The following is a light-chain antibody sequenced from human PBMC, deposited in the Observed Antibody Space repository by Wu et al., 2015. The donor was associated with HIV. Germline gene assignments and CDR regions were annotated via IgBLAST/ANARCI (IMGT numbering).Light chain of an antibody. CDR3: QHYYSIPWT. V-gene: IGKV1-NL1*01. Sequence: DIQMTQSPSSLSASVGDRVTITCRASQSISSDLNWYQQKPGKAPNLLIYVASRLETGVPSRFSGSRSGTDYTLTIDSLQPEDFATYYCQHYYSIPWTFGQGTKVEI. CDR2: VAS. J-gene: IGKJ1*01. CDR1: QSISSD.